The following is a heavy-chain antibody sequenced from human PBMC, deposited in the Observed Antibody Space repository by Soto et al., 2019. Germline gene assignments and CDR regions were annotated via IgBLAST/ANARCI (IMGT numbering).Heavy chain of an antibody. CDR1: GYNFTSYW. J-gene: IGHJ6*02. D-gene: IGHD3-3*01. CDR2: IDPTDSFT. CDR3: ARRGYDFWSGLDV. Sequence: GESLKISCKGSGYNFTSYWIIWVRQMPGKGLEWMGNIDPTDSFTNYSPSFQGRVTISTDKSMSTAYLQWGTLKASDTAMYYCARRGYDFWSGLDVWGQGTTVTVYS. V-gene: IGHV5-10-1*01.